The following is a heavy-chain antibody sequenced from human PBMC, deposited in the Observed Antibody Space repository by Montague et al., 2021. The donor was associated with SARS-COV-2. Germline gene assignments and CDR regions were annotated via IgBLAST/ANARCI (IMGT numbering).Heavy chain of an antibody. V-gene: IGHV6-1*01. CDR1: GDSVSSNIAT. D-gene: IGHD2-2*01. Sequence: CAISGDSVSSNIATWNWIRQSPSRGLEWLGRTYYRSKWYNDYAESVKSRITIDPETSKHQFSLHLNSVTPEDMAVYYCARIPVGSKYYFDFWGQGTLVTVSS. CDR3: ARIPVGSKYYFDF. J-gene: IGHJ4*02. CDR2: TYYRSKWYN.